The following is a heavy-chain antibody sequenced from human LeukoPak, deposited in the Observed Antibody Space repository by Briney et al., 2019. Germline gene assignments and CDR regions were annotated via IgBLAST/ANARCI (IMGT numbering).Heavy chain of an antibody. Sequence: PRGSLRLSCAASGFTFNNYNMNWVRQAPGKGLEWVSYISSSSSNIYYADSVKGRFTISRDNSKNTLYLQMNSLRAEDTAVYYCARIHSLYYYDSSGYGAFDIWGQGTMVTVSS. CDR2: ISSSSSNI. CDR1: GFTFNNYN. V-gene: IGHV3-48*01. J-gene: IGHJ3*02. D-gene: IGHD3-22*01. CDR3: ARIHSLYYYDSSGYGAFDI.